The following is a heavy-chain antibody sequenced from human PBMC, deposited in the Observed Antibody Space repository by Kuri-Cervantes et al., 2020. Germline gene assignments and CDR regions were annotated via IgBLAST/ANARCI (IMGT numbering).Heavy chain of an antibody. CDR3: AKDSHAARDS. Sequence: GESLKISCAASGFTFSSYGMHWVRQAPGKGPEWVAVIWYDGSNKYYADSVKGRFTISRDNAKNSLSLQMDSLRAEDTVLYYCAKDSHAARDSWGQGTLVTVSS. V-gene: IGHV3-33*03. CDR2: IWYDGSNK. CDR1: GFTFSSYG. D-gene: IGHD6-6*01. J-gene: IGHJ4*02.